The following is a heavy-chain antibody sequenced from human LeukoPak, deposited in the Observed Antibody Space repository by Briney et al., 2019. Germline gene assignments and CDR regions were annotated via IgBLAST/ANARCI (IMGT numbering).Heavy chain of an antibody. Sequence: SETLSLTCSVSGGSISSGGYSWSWIRQPPGKGLEWIGYIYHSGSTFYNPSLKSRVPLSVDRSKNQFSLKLRSVTAADTAVYYCARAPYYYDAAAFDIWGQGTMVTVSS. CDR2: IYHSGST. D-gene: IGHD3-22*01. CDR1: GGSISSGGYS. J-gene: IGHJ3*02. V-gene: IGHV4-30-2*01. CDR3: ARAPYYYDAAAFDI.